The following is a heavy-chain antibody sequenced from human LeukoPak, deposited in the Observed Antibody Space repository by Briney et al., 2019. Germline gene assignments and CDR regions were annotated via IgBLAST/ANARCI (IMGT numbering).Heavy chain of an antibody. CDR1: GFTFSSYA. Sequence: PGGSLRLSCAASGFTFSSYAMSWVRQAPGKGLEWVSAIRGSGGSTYYADSVKGRFTISKDNSKNPLYLQMNSLRAEDTAVYYCAKDNPKVTGSAPDYWGQGTLVTVSS. CDR3: AKDNPKVTGSAPDY. V-gene: IGHV3-23*01. D-gene: IGHD3-9*01. J-gene: IGHJ4*02. CDR2: IRGSGGST.